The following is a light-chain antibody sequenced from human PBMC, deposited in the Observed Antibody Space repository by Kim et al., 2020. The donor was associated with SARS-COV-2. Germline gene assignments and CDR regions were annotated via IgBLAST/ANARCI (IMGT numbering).Light chain of an antibody. Sequence: SASVGDRVTITCRASQSISTYLNWYQHKPGKAPKVLIYSASTLQSAVPSRFSGSGSGTEFTLSIGGLQPEDFATYYCQQSFGPPYTFGQGTKLEI. CDR2: SAS. CDR3: QQSFGPPYT. V-gene: IGKV1-39*01. J-gene: IGKJ2*01. CDR1: QSISTY.